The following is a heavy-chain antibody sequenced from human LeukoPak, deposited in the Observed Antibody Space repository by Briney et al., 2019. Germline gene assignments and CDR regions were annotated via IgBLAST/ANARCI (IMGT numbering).Heavy chain of an antibody. J-gene: IGHJ4*02. D-gene: IGHD2-8*01. CDR2: RYHNGNS. CDR1: GVSISSHY. CDR3: ARMVFGIMTGYYHDS. V-gene: IGHV4-59*11. Sequence: SETLSLTCNVSGVSISSHYWSWLRQPPGKGLEWIGYRYHNGNSNYNPSLRSRVTVSIDMSKSQVSLSLNFVTAADTAVYYCARMVFGIMTGYYHDSWGQGTLVTVSS.